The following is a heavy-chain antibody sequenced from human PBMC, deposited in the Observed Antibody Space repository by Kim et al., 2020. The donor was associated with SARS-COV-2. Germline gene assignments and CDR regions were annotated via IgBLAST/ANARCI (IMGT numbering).Heavy chain of an antibody. D-gene: IGHD3-10*01. Sequence: GGSLRLSCAASGFTFSSYGMHWVRQAPGKGLEWVAVIWYDGSNKYYADSVKGRFTISRDNSKNTLYLQMNSLRAEDTAVYYCAREGEENTYYYGLNDYWGQGTLVTVSS. CDR2: IWYDGSNK. CDR3: AREGEENTYYYGLNDY. CDR1: GFTFSSYG. V-gene: IGHV3-33*01. J-gene: IGHJ4*02.